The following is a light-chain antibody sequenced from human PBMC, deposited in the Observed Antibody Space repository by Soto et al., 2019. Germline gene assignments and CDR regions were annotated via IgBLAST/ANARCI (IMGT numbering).Light chain of an antibody. J-gene: IGKJ2*01. CDR2: AAS. Sequence: DIPMTQSPSSLSASVGDRVTITCRASQSISSYLNWYQQKPGKAPKLLIYAASSLQSGVPSRFSGSASGTDCTLTISSLQPEDFATYYCQQSYSTPPTFGQGTKLEIK. CDR1: QSISSY. CDR3: QQSYSTPPT. V-gene: IGKV1-39*01.